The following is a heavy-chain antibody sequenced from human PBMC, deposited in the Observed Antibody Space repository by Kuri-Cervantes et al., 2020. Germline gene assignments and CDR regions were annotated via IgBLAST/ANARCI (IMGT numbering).Heavy chain of an antibody. J-gene: IGHJ6*04. V-gene: IGHV3-23*01. CDR3: ASGRFGELSQWDV. D-gene: IGHD3-10*01. CDR1: GFTFSSYA. CDR2: IGGSGRST. Sequence: GESLKISCAASGFTFSSYAMSWVRQAPGKGLEWVSAIGGSGRSTYYADSVKGRFTISRDNSNNTLFLQMDSLRAEDTAVYYCASGRFGELSQWDVWGKGTTVTVSS.